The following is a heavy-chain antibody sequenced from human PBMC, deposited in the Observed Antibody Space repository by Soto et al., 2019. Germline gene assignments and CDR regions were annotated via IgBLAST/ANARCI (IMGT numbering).Heavy chain of an antibody. D-gene: IGHD1-1*01. J-gene: IGHJ6*02. CDR2: ISAYNGNT. CDR1: GYTFTSYG. CDR3: ARPGTANSYYYGMDV. V-gene: IGHV1-18*04. Sequence: ASVKVSCKASGYTFTSYGISWVRQAPGQGLEWMGWISAYNGNTNYAQKLQGRVTMTTDTSTSTAYMELRSLRSEDTAVYYCARPGTANSYYYGMDVWGQGTTVTVSS.